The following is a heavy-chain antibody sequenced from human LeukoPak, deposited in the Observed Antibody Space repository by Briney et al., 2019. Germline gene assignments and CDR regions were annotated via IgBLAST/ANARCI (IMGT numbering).Heavy chain of an antibody. J-gene: IGHJ4*02. D-gene: IGHD2-15*01. Sequence: SETLSLTCAVYGGSFSGYYWSWIRQPPGKGLEWIGSIYCSGSTYYNPSLKSRVTISVDTSKNQFSLKLSSVTAADTAVYYCASVACSGGSCYLLDYWGQGTLVTVSS. CDR3: ASVACSGGSCYLLDY. CDR1: GGSFSGYY. CDR2: IYCSGST. V-gene: IGHV4-34*01.